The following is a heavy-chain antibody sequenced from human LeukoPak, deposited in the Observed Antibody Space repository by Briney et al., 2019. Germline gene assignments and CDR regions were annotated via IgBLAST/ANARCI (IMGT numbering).Heavy chain of an antibody. J-gene: IGHJ3*02. Sequence: PSETLSLTCTVSGGSISSYYWSWIRQPPGKGLEWIGYIYYSGSTNYNPSLKSRVTISVDTSKNQFSLKLSSVTAADTAVYYCARLIWGIFPENLKRGAFDIWGQGTMVTVSP. CDR3: ARLIWGIFPENLKRGAFDI. V-gene: IGHV4-59*08. CDR2: IYYSGST. CDR1: GGSISSYY. D-gene: IGHD7-27*01.